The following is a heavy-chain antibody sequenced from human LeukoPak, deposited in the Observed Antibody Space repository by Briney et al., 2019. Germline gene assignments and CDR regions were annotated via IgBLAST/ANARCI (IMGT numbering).Heavy chain of an antibody. CDR3: ASHFEYSSSFPLGYFDY. Sequence: PGRSLRLSCAASGFTFSSYGMHWVRQAPGKGLEWVAVIWYDGSNKYYADSVKGRFTISRDNAKNSLYLQMNSLRAEDTAVYYCASHFEYSSSFPLGYFDYWGQGTLVTVSS. CDR1: GFTFSSYG. CDR2: IWYDGSNK. J-gene: IGHJ4*02. D-gene: IGHD6-6*01. V-gene: IGHV3-33*03.